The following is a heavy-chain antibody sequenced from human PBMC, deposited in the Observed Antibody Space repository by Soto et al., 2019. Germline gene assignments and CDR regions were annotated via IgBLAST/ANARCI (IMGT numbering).Heavy chain of an antibody. CDR1: GFTFSSYA. J-gene: IGHJ4*02. CDR2: IGDSGTST. D-gene: IGHD3-16*01. V-gene: IGHV3-23*01. Sequence: GGSLILSCAASGFTFSSYAMSFVRQAPGKGLEWVSGIGDSGTSTYYADAVKGRFTISRDNSKSTLYLQMNSLRAEDTAIYYCAKDRRSYGGTSFDCWGQGTLVTVSS. CDR3: AKDRRSYGGTSFDC.